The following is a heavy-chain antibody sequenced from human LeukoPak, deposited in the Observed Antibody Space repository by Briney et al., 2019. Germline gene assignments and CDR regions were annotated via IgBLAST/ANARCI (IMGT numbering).Heavy chain of an antibody. J-gene: IGHJ4*02. V-gene: IGHV3-7*01. Sequence: GGSLRLSCAVSGFTFSDYWVTWVRQTPGKGLEFVANINRDGSVKNYVDSVKGRFTISRDNAKHSLYLQMTSLRVDDTAIYYCARDPGFSSFDYWGQGTLVTVSS. D-gene: IGHD3-3*02. CDR3: ARDPGFSSFDY. CDR2: INRDGSVK. CDR1: GFTFSDYW.